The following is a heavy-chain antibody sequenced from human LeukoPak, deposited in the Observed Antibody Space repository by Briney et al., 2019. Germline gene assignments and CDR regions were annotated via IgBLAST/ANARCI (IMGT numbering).Heavy chain of an antibody. V-gene: IGHV4-59*01. J-gene: IGHJ4*02. CDR2: IYDRGNT. CDR1: GSSIGSYF. Sequence: SETLSLTCTVSGSSIGSYFWTWIRQPPGKAVEWIGYIYDRGNTNYNPSLRGRVTISVDTSKSQFSLTLTSVTAADTAVYYCARARKGAAGPDYWGRGTLVTVSS. CDR3: ARARKGAAGPDY. D-gene: IGHD6-25*01.